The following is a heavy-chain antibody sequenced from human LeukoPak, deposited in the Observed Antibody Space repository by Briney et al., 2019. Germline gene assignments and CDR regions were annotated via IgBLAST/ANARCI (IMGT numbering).Heavy chain of an antibody. CDR1: GGSISSGGYY. Sequence: SETLSLTCTVSGGSISSGGYYWSWIRQHPGKGLEWIGYIYYSGSIYYNPSLKSRVTISVDTSKNQFSLKLSSVTAADTAVYYCARRGVVVVAHAFDIWGQGTMVTVSS. V-gene: IGHV4-31*03. CDR2: IYYSGSI. D-gene: IGHD2-15*01. J-gene: IGHJ3*02. CDR3: ARRGVVVVAHAFDI.